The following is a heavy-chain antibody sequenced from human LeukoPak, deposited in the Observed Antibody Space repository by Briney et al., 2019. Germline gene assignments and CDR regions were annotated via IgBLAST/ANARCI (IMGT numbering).Heavy chain of an antibody. D-gene: IGHD5-24*01. Sequence: GTSLRLSCATSGFTFSHYAFHWVRQAPGKGLEWVAVIWYDGSHDTYADSVKGRFTVSRDNAKNSLYLQMNSLRAEDTAVYYCARDKATISDYWGQGTLVTVSS. CDR1: GFTFSHYA. CDR3: ARDKATISDY. V-gene: IGHV3-33*01. J-gene: IGHJ4*02. CDR2: IWYDGSHD.